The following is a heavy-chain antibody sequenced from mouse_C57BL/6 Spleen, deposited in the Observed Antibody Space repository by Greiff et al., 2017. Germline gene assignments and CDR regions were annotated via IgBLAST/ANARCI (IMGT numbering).Heavy chain of an antibody. V-gene: IGHV1-9*01. Sequence: QVQLQQSGAELMKPGASVKLSCKATGYTFTGYWIEWVKQRPGHGLEWIGEILPGSGSTNYNEKFKGKATFTADTSSNTAYMQLSSLTTEDSATYYCARYYYGSPWFAYWGQGTLVTVSA. D-gene: IGHD1-1*01. CDR2: ILPGSGST. J-gene: IGHJ3*01. CDR3: ARYYYGSPWFAY. CDR1: GYTFTGYW.